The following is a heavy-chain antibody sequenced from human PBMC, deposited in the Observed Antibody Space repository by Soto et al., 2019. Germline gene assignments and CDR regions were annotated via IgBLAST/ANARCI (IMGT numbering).Heavy chain of an antibody. CDR2: IKQDGSEK. J-gene: IGHJ4*02. CDR1: EFTFNNYW. V-gene: IGHV3-7*03. CDR3: ARDKAYGDSEDY. D-gene: IGHD4-17*01. Sequence: EVQLVESGGGLVQPGGSLRLSCAASEFTFNNYWMSWVRQAPGTGLEWVANIKQDGSEKYYVDSVKGRFTISRDNAKNSLYLQMNSLTTADTAVYYCARDKAYGDSEDYWGQGTLVTVSS.